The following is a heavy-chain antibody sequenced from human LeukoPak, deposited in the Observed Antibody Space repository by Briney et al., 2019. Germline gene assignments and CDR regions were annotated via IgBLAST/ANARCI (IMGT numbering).Heavy chain of an antibody. CDR1: GYTFTSNY. V-gene: IGHV1-46*01. CDR3: ARDAPLYCSGGSCYRWGEVDF. J-gene: IGHJ4*02. D-gene: IGHD2-15*01. Sequence: ASVKVSCKASGYTFTSNYIHWVRQAPGQGLEWMGMIYPRDGSTSYAQKFQGRVTVTRDTSTSTVHMELSGLRSDDTAVYYCARDAPLYCSGGSCYRWGEVDFWGQGTLVTVSS. CDR2: IYPRDGST.